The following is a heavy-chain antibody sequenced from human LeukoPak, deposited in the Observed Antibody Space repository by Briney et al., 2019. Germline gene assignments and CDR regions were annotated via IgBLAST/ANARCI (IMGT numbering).Heavy chain of an antibody. V-gene: IGHV3-53*01. CDR1: GFTVSSNY. Sequence: PGGSLRLSCAASGFTVSSNYMSWVRQAPGKGLEWGSIIYSGGSTFYADSVKGRFTISRDNSKNTLYLQMNSLRAEDTAVYYCARGGSYLSAFDIWGQGTMVTVSS. D-gene: IGHD1-26*01. CDR3: ARGGSYLSAFDI. CDR2: IYSGGST. J-gene: IGHJ3*02.